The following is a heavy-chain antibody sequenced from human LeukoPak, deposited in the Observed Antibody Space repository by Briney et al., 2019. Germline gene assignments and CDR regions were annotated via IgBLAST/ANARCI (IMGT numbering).Heavy chain of an antibody. Sequence: KPSETLSLTCTVSGGSINISNYYWGWIRQPPGKGLECSGNIHYSGIIFYNPSFKSRVTFSVDTSKNYFSLKLSSVTAADTAVYYCCSSPSTLNWFDPWGQGSLVTVSS. J-gene: IGHJ5*01. V-gene: IGHV4-39*02. D-gene: IGHD6-13*01. CDR1: GGSINISNYY. CDR3: CSSPSTLNWFDP. CDR2: IHYSGII.